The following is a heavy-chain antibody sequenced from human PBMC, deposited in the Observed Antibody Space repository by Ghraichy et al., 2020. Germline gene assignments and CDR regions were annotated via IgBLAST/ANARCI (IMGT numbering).Heavy chain of an antibody. V-gene: IGHV1-18*04. CDR3: ARAVLLPDY. CDR2: VSPYNGNT. Sequence: ASVKVSCKTSGYTFADYNICWVRQAPGQGLEWMGWVSPYNGNTNYEQKFQGRVTMTTDTSTSTAYMELRSLTSDDTAVYYCARAVLLPDYWGQGTLVTVSS. CDR1: GYTFADYN. J-gene: IGHJ4*02. D-gene: IGHD3-22*01.